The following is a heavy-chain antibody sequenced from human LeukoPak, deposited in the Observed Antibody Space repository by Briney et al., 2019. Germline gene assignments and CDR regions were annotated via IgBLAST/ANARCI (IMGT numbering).Heavy chain of an antibody. V-gene: IGHV3-23*01. J-gene: IGHJ5*02. CDR1: GFTFSSYA. CDR2: ISGSGGST. CDR3: AKGHSSSWYRSWFDP. Sequence: GGSLRLSCAASGFTFSSYAMSWVRRAPGKGLDWVSAISGSGGSTYYADSVKGRFTISRDNSKNTLYLQMNSLRAEDTAVYYCAKGHSSSWYRSWFDPWGQGTLVTVSS. D-gene: IGHD6-13*01.